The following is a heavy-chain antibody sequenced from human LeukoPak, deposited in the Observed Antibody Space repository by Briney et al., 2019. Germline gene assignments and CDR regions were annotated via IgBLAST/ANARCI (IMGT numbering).Heavy chain of an antibody. CDR2: ISYDGSNK. V-gene: IGHV3-30*18. CDR1: GFTFSSYG. Sequence: GGSLRLSCAASGFTFSSYGMHWVRQAPGKGLEWVAVISYDGSNKYYADSVKGRFTISRDNSKNTLYLQMNSLRAEDTAVYYCAKDYCGGDCYPDYWGQGTLVTVSS. CDR3: AKDYCGGDCYPDY. J-gene: IGHJ4*02. D-gene: IGHD2-21*02.